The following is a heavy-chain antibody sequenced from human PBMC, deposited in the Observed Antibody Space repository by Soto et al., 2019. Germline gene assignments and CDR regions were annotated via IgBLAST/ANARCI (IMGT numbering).Heavy chain of an antibody. CDR2: ISEGGDRT. V-gene: IGHV3-23*01. CDR3: AKYRWGATTGMSIK. CDR1: GFTFRDHP. D-gene: IGHD4-4*01. Sequence: EVQLLESGGDLVQPGGSLRLSWVGSGFTFRDHPMNWVRQAPGKGLEWVSAISEGGDRTYYADSVLGRLSISRDNSKNTLYLQMSSLRAEDTAMYYCAKYRWGATTGMSIKWGQGTLVTVSS. J-gene: IGHJ4*02.